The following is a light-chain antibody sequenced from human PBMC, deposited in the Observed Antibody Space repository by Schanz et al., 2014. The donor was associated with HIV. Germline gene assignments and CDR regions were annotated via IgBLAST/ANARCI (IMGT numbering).Light chain of an antibody. V-gene: IGLV2-23*02. Sequence: QSVLTQPASVSGSPGQSITISCTGTNNDVGFYDSVAWYQQHPGQAPKVVIYDVRSRPSGVSNRFSGSKSGNTASLTFSGLQAEDEADYYCCSYAGTSTFVVFGGGTKLTVL. J-gene: IGLJ2*01. CDR3: CSYAGTSTFVV. CDR1: NNDVGFYDS. CDR2: DVR.